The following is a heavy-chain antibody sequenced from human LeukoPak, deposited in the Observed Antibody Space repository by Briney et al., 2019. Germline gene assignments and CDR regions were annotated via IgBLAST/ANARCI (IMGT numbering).Heavy chain of an antibody. J-gene: IGHJ6*03. V-gene: IGHV1-18*01. CDR1: GYTFTSYG. Sequence: ASVKVSCKPSGYTFTSYGITWVRQAPGQGLEWMGWVSAYNGETNYTQGPQGRVTMTTDTSTSTAYMELRSLRSDDTAVYFCARGGITTYMDVWGKGTAVTVSS. D-gene: IGHD3-10*01. CDR3: ARGGITTYMDV. CDR2: VSAYNGET.